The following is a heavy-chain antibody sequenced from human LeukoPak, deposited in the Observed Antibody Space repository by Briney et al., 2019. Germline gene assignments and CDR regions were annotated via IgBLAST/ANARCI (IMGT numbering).Heavy chain of an antibody. CDR1: GFTFDDYA. CDR2: ISWNSGSI. CDR3: AKDITMRSKYGDYGPSFDY. J-gene: IGHJ4*02. V-gene: IGHV3-9*01. D-gene: IGHD4-17*01. Sequence: GGSLRLSCAASGFTFDDYAMHWVRQAPGKGLEWVSGISWNSGSIGYADSVKGRFTISRDNAKNSLYLQMNSLRAEDTALYYCAKDITMRSKYGDYGPSFDYWGQGTLVTVSS.